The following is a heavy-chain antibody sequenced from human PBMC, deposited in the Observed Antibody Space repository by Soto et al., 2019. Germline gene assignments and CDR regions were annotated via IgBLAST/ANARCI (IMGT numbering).Heavy chain of an antibody. D-gene: IGHD2-2*01. V-gene: IGHV4-39*01. CDR3: ARHYPVVEGSY. Sequence: SETLSLTCTVSGGSISSSSYYWGWIRQPPGKGLEWIGSIYYSGSTYYNPSLKSRVTISVDTSKNQFSLKLSSVTAADTAVYYCARHYPVVEGSYWGQGTLVTVSS. J-gene: IGHJ4*02. CDR2: IYYSGST. CDR1: GGSISSSSYY.